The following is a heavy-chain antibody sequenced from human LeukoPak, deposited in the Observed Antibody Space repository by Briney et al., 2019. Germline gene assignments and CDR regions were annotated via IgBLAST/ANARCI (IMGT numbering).Heavy chain of an antibody. CDR1: GFTFSNAW. CDR2: IKSKTDGGTT. V-gene: IGHV3-15*01. J-gene: IGHJ4*02. Sequence: GGSLRLSCAASGFTFSNAWMSWVRQAPGKGLEWVGRIKSKTDGGTTDYAAPVKGRFTIPRDDSKNTLYLQMNSLKTEDTAVYYCTTAGGYSSSWTPDYWGQGTLVTVSS. CDR3: TTAGGYSSSWTPDY. D-gene: IGHD6-13*01.